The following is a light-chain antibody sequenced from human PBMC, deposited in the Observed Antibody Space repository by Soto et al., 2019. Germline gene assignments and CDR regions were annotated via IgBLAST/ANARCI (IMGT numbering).Light chain of an antibody. Sequence: QSALTQSPSASGSPGQSVTISCTGTKNDIGVYDFVSWYQHHPGKAPRLIIYEVVQRPSGVPDRFSGSKSGNTASLTVSGLQAADEGDYFCKSYAGSNTYVFGSGTKVTVL. CDR1: KNDIGVYDF. V-gene: IGLV2-8*01. CDR3: KSYAGSNTYV. CDR2: EVV. J-gene: IGLJ1*01.